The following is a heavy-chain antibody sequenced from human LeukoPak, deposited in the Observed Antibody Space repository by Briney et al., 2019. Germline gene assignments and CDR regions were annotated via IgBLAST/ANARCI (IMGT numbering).Heavy chain of an antibody. CDR2: IYYSGST. Sequence: KPSETLSLXCTVSGDSISNYYWSWIRQPPGKGLEWIGYIYYSGSTNYNPSLKSRVTISVDTSKNQFSLKLSSVTAADTAVYYCARYRNEALFAFDIWGQGTMVTVSS. V-gene: IGHV4-59*01. J-gene: IGHJ3*02. CDR3: ARYRNEALFAFDI. CDR1: GDSISNYY. D-gene: IGHD1-14*01.